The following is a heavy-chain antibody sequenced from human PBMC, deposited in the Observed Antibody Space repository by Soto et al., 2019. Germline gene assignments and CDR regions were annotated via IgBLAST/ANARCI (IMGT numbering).Heavy chain of an antibody. CDR2: IYSGETT. V-gene: IGHV3-53*01. J-gene: IGHJ4*02. Sequence: LRLSCAASGFNVNSDYMNWVRQTPGKGLVRVASIYSGETTYYADSVRGRFTISSDKSKNTLYFQLSSLRIEDTAVYYCTRDGRGLGRLSLFEYWGQGVLVTVSS. CDR1: GFNVNSDY. CDR3: TRDGRGLGRLSLFEY. D-gene: IGHD2-21*02.